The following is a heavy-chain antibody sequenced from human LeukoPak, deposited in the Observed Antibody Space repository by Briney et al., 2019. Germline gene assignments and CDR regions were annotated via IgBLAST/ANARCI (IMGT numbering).Heavy chain of an antibody. J-gene: IGHJ5*02. Sequence: WGTLSLTCAVYGGSLSGYYWSWSRQPPGKGLEWIGEINHSGSTNYNLSLKSRFTISVAASKNQFSLKLSSVTAADTAVYYCARGPGYRRIAARYWFDPWGQGTLVTVSS. CDR2: INHSGST. CDR3: ARGPGYRRIAARYWFDP. D-gene: IGHD6-6*01. V-gene: IGHV4-34*01. CDR1: GGSLSGYY.